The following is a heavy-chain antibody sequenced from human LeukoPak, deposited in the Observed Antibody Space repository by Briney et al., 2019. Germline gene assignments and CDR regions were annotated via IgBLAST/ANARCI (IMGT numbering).Heavy chain of an antibody. J-gene: IGHJ3*01. D-gene: IGHD3-16*02. Sequence: GRSLRLSCAASGFTFDDYAMSWVRQAPGRGLEWVSAISGSGGSTYYADSVKGRFTISRDNSKNTLYLQMNSLRAEDTAVYYCAKDSPMITFGGVSVNAFDVWGQGTMVTVSS. CDR3: AKDSPMITFGGVSVNAFDV. CDR1: GFTFDDYA. CDR2: ISGSGGST. V-gene: IGHV3-23*01.